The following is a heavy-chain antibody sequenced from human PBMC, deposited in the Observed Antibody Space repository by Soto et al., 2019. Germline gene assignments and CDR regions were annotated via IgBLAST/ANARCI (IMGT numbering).Heavy chain of an antibody. D-gene: IGHD5-12*01. V-gene: IGHV4-34*01. CDR1: GGSFSGYY. CDR2: INHSGST. CDR3: ARGRGLRQSFAY. J-gene: IGHJ4*02. Sequence: SETLSLTCAVYGGSFSGYYWSWIRQPPGKGLEWIGEINHSGSTNYNPSLKSRVTISVDTSKNQFSLNLYSVTAADTAVYYGARGRGLRQSFAYRGKGTPVPVSP.